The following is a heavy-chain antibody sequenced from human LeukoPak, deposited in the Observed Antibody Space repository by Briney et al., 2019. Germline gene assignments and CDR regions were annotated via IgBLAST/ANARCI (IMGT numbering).Heavy chain of an antibody. J-gene: IGHJ4*02. CDR1: GFPFSNYV. Sequence: GGSLRLSCTASGFPFSNYVMHWVRQAPGQGLDWVAVISYDGTNKYYADSVKGRFTISRDNSKNTLYLQMNSLRAEDAAAYYCARDQGVETGIILYYFDLWGQGTLVTVSS. CDR3: ARDQGVETGIILYYFDL. CDR2: ISYDGTNK. V-gene: IGHV3-30-3*01. D-gene: IGHD3-16*01.